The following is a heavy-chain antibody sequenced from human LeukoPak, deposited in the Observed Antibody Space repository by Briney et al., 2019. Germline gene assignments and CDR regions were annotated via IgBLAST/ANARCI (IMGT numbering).Heavy chain of an antibody. CDR3: AKDLYPGRDGYPGRFDY. D-gene: IGHD5-24*01. Sequence: GGSLRLSCAASGFTFTNYVMSWVRQAPGEGLEWVSAISGSGRSTYYADSVKGRFTISRDNSKNTLYLQMNTLRVEDTAVYYCAKDLYPGRDGYPGRFDYWGQGTLVTVSS. J-gene: IGHJ4*02. CDR1: GFTFTNYV. CDR2: ISGSGRST. V-gene: IGHV3-23*01.